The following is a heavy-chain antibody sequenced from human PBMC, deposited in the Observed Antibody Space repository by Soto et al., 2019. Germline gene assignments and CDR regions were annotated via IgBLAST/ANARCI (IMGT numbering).Heavy chain of an antibody. CDR3: AKDLDDDDFSLDDS. J-gene: IGHJ5*02. CDR2: VSYDGSIE. V-gene: IGHV3-30*04. D-gene: IGHD3-16*01. CDR1: GFTFSSYA. Sequence: PGGSLRLSCTGSGFTFSSYAMHWVRLAPGKGLEWVAVVSYDGSIENYADSVRGRFTISRDNSKNTVFLQMNSLRVEDTAVYYCAKDLDDDDFSLDDSWGQGTLVTVSS.